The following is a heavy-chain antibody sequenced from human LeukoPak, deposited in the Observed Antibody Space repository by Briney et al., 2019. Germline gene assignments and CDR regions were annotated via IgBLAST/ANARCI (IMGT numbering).Heavy chain of an antibody. V-gene: IGHV3-23*01. J-gene: IGHJ4*02. Sequence: GGSLRLSCAASGFTFSSYAMSWVRQAPGKGLEWVSAISGSGGSTYYADSVKGRFTISRDNSKNTLYLQMNSLRAEDTAVYYCAKGVGYWTNGVCPGHIAAAGTHFDYWGQGTLVTVSS. CDR3: AKGVGYWTNGVCPGHIAAAGTHFDY. CDR1: GFTFSSYA. CDR2: ISGSGGST. D-gene: IGHD2-8*01.